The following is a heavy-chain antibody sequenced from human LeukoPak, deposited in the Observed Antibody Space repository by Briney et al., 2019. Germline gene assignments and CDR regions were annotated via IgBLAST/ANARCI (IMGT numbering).Heavy chain of an antibody. V-gene: IGHV1-18*01. J-gene: IGHJ5*02. CDR1: GYTFTSYG. CDR3: ARWPSYYYESTASNWFDP. CDR2: ISAYNGNT. D-gene: IGHD3-22*01. Sequence: ASVKVSCKASGYTFTSYGISWVRQAPGQGLEWMGWISAYNGNTNYAQKLQGRVTMTRNTSISTAYMELSSLRSEDTAVYYCARWPSYYYESTASNWFDPWGQGTLVTVSS.